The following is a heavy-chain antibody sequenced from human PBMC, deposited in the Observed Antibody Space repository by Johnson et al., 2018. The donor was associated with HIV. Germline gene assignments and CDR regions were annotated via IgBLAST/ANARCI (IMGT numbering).Heavy chain of an antibody. D-gene: IGHD1-14*01. CDR2: ISCSGSTI. Sequence: QVQLVESGGGLVQPGGSLRLSCAASGFTFSDYSMSWIRQAPGKGLEWVSFISCSGSTIYYADSVKGRFTISRDNSKNSLYLQMHSLRAEDTAVYYCARVPHPSSPEGAFDIWGQGTMVTVSS. V-gene: IGHV3-11*04. CDR3: ARVPHPSSPEGAFDI. J-gene: IGHJ3*02. CDR1: GFTFSDYS.